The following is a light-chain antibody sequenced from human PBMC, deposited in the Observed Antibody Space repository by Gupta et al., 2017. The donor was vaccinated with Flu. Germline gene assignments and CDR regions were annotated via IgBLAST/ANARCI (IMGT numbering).Light chain of an antibody. CDR1: QDSNIY. CDR2: AAS. CDR3: HQYCTFPRT. Sequence: GDTVTITCRTSQDSNIYLAWYQQKPGRAPKLLIYAASTLHSGVPSRFSGSGSGTDFTLTISSLQSEDFATYYCHQYCTFPRTFGGGTKVEIK. V-gene: IGKV1-8*01. J-gene: IGKJ4*01.